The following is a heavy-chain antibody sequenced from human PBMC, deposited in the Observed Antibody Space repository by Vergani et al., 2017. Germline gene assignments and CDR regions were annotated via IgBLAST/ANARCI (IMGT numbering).Heavy chain of an antibody. CDR1: GFTFSSYG. Sequence: QVQLVESGGGVVQPGRSLRLSCAASGFTFSSYGMHWVRQAPGKGLEWVAVISYDGSNKYYADSVKGRFTISRDNSKNTLYLQMNSLRAEDTAVYYCAKERAQVWYSSSWYDYWGQGTLVTVSS. V-gene: IGHV3-30*18. CDR2: ISYDGSNK. CDR3: AKERAQVWYSSSWYDY. J-gene: IGHJ4*02. D-gene: IGHD6-13*01.